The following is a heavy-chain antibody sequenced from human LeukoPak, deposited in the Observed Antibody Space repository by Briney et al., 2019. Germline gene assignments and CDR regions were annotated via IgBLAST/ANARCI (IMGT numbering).Heavy chain of an antibody. CDR1: GGSISSYY. V-gene: IGHV4-59*01. CDR2: IYYSGST. CDR3: ARDVGVNYYDSSGYYDY. J-gene: IGHJ4*02. Sequence: PSETLSLTCTVSGGSISSYYWSWLRQPPGKGLEWIGYIYYSGSTNYNPSLKSRVTISVDTSKNQFSLKLSSVTAADTAVYYCARDVGVNYYDSSGYYDYWGQGTLVTVSS. D-gene: IGHD3-22*01.